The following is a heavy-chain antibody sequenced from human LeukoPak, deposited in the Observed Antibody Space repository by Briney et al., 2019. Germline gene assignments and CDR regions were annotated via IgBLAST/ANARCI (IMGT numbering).Heavy chain of an antibody. J-gene: IGHJ4*02. CDR1: GGSISSSSYY. D-gene: IGHD6-6*01. Sequence: PSETLSLTCTVSGGSISSSSYYWGWIRQPPGKGLEWIGSIYYSGSTYYNPSLKSRVTISVDTSKNQFSLNLTSVTAADTAVYYCARGQLVVDYWGQGTLVTVSS. V-gene: IGHV4-39*07. CDR2: IYYSGST. CDR3: ARGQLVVDY.